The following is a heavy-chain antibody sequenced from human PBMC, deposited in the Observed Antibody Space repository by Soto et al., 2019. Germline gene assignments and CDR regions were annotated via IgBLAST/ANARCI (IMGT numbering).Heavy chain of an antibody. V-gene: IGHV3-23*01. Sequence: GGSLRLSCAASGFTFSTYAMNWVRQAPGKGLEWVSGISGSGDSTYYADSVKGRFTISRDNAKNSLYLQMNSLRAEDSALYYCAKDFYSPYYDSSGYYLAFDYWGQGTRVTVS. D-gene: IGHD3-22*01. CDR2: ISGSGDST. J-gene: IGHJ4*02. CDR3: AKDFYSPYYDSSGYYLAFDY. CDR1: GFTFSTYA.